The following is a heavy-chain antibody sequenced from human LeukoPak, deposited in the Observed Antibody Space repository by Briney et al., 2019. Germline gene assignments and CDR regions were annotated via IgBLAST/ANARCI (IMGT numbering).Heavy chain of an antibody. D-gene: IGHD3-16*02. CDR1: GFTFSSYG. CDR2: ISSRSSTI. Sequence: PGGSLRLSCAASGFTFSSYGMNWVRQAPGKGLEWISYISSRSSTIYYADSVKGRFTISRDNAKNSLFLQMNSLRDEDTAVYYCARGYVWGSDRYTDYWGQGTLVTVSS. V-gene: IGHV3-48*02. J-gene: IGHJ4*02. CDR3: ARGYVWGSDRYTDY.